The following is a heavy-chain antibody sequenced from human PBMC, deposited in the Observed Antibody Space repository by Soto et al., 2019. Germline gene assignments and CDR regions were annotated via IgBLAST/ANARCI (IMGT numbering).Heavy chain of an antibody. Sequence: PGVSLRLSCTASGFTFGDYAMSWVRQAPGKGLEWVGFIRSKAYGGTTEYAASVKGRFTISRDDSKSIAYLQMNSLKTEDTAVYYCTRVGGTMVRGVILNWFDPWGQGTLVTVSS. CDR1: GFTFGDYA. CDR2: IRSKAYGGTT. D-gene: IGHD3-10*01. CDR3: TRVGGTMVRGVILNWFDP. V-gene: IGHV3-49*04. J-gene: IGHJ5*02.